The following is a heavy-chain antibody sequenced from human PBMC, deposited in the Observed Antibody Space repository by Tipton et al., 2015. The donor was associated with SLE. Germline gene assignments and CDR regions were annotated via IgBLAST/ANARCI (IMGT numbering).Heavy chain of an antibody. J-gene: IGHJ4*02. V-gene: IGHV4-34*01. D-gene: IGHD6-6*01. CDR1: GGSFRGYY. CDR2: INHSGST. CDR3: ARGRGSSTSGHY. Sequence: TLSLTCAVYGGSFRGYYWSWIRQPPGKGLEWIGEINHSGSTNYNPSLKSRVTISVDTSKNQFSLKLSSVTAADTAVYYCARGRGSSTSGHYWGQGTLVTVSS.